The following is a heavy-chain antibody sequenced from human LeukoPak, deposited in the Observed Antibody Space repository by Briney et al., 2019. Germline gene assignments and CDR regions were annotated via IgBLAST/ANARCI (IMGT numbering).Heavy chain of an antibody. CDR1: GFTFNNYA. Sequence: PGGSLRLSCAASGFTFNNYAMDWVRQARGKGLEWVSAISGSGGSIYYADSAKGRFTISRDNSKNTLYLQMNNLRAEDTAVYYCAKDVAMVRGVTFDYWGQGTLVTVSS. CDR2: ISGSGGSI. CDR3: AKDVAMVRGVTFDY. V-gene: IGHV3-23*01. D-gene: IGHD3-10*01. J-gene: IGHJ4*02.